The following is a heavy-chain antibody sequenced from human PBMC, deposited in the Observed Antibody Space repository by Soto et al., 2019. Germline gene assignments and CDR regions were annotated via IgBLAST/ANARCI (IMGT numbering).Heavy chain of an antibody. CDR1: GGSISSSNW. V-gene: IGHV4-4*02. J-gene: IGHJ4*02. CDR2: IYHSGST. Sequence: SETLSLTCAVSGGSISSSNWWSWVRQPPGKGLEWIGEIYHSGSTNYNPSLKSRVTISVDKSKNQFSLKLSSVTAADTAVYYCARGQLWFGDNVDFWVFDYWGQGTLVTVSS. CDR3: ARGQLWFGDNVDFWVFDY. D-gene: IGHD3-10*01.